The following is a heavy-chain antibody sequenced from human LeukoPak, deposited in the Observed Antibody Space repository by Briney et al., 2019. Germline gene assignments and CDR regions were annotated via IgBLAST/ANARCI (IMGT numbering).Heavy chain of an antibody. D-gene: IGHD3-22*01. V-gene: IGHV1-18*01. CDR1: GYTFTSYG. Sequence: ASVKASCKASGYTFTSYGISWVRQAPGQGLEWMGWISAYNGNTNYAQKLQGRVTMTTDTSTSTAYMELRSLRSDDTAVYYCARDDRMDYYDSSGFVYYYYGMDVWGQGTTVTVSS. CDR2: ISAYNGNT. CDR3: ARDDRMDYYDSSGFVYYYYGMDV. J-gene: IGHJ6*02.